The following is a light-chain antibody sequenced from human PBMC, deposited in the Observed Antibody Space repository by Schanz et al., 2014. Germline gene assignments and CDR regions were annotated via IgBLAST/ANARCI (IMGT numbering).Light chain of an antibody. CDR2: GAS. CDR1: QSVGSN. Sequence: EVVMTQSPATLSVSPGERVTLSCRASQSVGSNLAWYQQKPGQAPRLLIYGASTRATGIPARASGSGSGTEFTLTISSLEPEDFAVYYCHQRSNWPLTFGGGTKVEIK. CDR3: HQRSNWPLT. J-gene: IGKJ4*01. V-gene: IGKV3-15*01.